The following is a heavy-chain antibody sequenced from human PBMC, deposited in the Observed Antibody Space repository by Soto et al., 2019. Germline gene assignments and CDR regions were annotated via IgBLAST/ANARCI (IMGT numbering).Heavy chain of an antibody. CDR1: GGSFSGYY. V-gene: IGHV4-34*01. J-gene: IGHJ5*02. CDR3: AREGLTGGVGWFDP. D-gene: IGHD3-16*01. CDR2: INHSGST. Sequence: PSETLSLTCAVYGGSFSGYYWSWIRQPPGKGLEWIGEINHSGSTNYNPSLKSRVTISVDTSKNQFSLKLSSVTAADTAVYYCAREGLTGGVGWFDPWGQGTLVTAPQ.